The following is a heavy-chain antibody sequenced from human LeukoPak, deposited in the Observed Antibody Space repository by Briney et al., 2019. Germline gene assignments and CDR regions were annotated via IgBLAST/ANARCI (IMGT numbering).Heavy chain of an antibody. D-gene: IGHD6-13*01. CDR1: GGSISSYY. V-gene: IGHV4-59*01. CDR2: IYYSGNT. J-gene: IGHJ4*02. Sequence: KPSETLSLTCTVSGGSISSYYWSWIRQPPGKGLEWIGYIYYSGNTNYNPSLKSRVTISVDTSKNQFSLKLNSVTAADTAAYYCARGAPAAGTGFDYWGQGTLVTVSS. CDR3: ARGAPAAGTGFDY.